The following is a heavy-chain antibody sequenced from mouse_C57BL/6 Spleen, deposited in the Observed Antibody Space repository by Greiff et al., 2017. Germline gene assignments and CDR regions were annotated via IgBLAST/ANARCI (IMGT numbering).Heavy chain of an antibody. CDR1: GYTFTSYW. Sequence: QVQLQQPGAELVRPGSSVKLSCKASGYTFTSYWMHWVKQRPIQGLEWIGNIDPSDSETHYNQKFKDKATLTVDKSSSTAYMQLSSLTSEDSAVYYCARPLALLGNYYAMDYWGQGTSVTVSS. CDR2: IDPSDSET. D-gene: IGHD1-1*01. CDR3: ARPLALLGNYYAMDY. V-gene: IGHV1-52*01. J-gene: IGHJ4*01.